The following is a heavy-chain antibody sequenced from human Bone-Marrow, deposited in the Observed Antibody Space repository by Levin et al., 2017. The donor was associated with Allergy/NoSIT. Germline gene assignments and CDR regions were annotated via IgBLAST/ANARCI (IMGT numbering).Heavy chain of an antibody. CDR3: ARRREQWLVPGHYFDY. J-gene: IGHJ4*02. CDR2: IYYSGST. Sequence: SQTLSLTCTVSGGSISSSSYYWGWIRQPPGKGLEWIGSIYYSGSTYYNPSLKSRVTISVDTSKNQFSLKLSSVTAADTAVYYCARRREQWLVPGHYFDYWGQGTLVTVSS. CDR1: GGSISSSSYY. V-gene: IGHV4-39*01. D-gene: IGHD6-19*01.